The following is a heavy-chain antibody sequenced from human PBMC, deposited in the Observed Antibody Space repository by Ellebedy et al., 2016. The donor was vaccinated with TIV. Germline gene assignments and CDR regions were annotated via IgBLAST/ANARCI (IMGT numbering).Heavy chain of an antibody. CDR2: IWDDGTNT. V-gene: IGHV3-33*01. CDR1: GFTFSHYA. Sequence: GESLKISCAASGFTFSHYAMNWVRQAPGKGLEWVAVIWDDGTNTYYADSVKGRFTISRDNSKNTLYLQMSSLRAEDTAVYYCARPRVRSSYYQGMDVWGQGTTITVSS. CDR3: ARPRVRSSYYQGMDV. J-gene: IGHJ6*02. D-gene: IGHD3-16*01.